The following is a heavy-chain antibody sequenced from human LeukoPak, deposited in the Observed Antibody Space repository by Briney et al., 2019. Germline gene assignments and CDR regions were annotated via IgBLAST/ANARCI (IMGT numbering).Heavy chain of an antibody. CDR3: AKSVSPGGYVGSLYFFDD. V-gene: IGHV3-23*01. D-gene: IGHD1-26*01. J-gene: IGHJ4*02. CDR1: GFTFSSYA. CDR2: ISGSGGTT. Sequence: GGSLRLSCAASGFTFSSYAMSWVRQAPGKGLEWVSTISGSGGTTYCADSVEGQFTISRDNSKNTVSLQMNSLRAEDTAIYYCAKSVSPGGYVGSLYFFDDWGQGTLVTVSS.